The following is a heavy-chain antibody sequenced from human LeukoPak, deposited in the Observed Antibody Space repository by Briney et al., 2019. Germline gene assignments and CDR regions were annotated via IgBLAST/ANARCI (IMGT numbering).Heavy chain of an antibody. CDR2: ISAYIGNT. CDR1: GYTFNSHG. V-gene: IGHV1-18*01. Sequence: ASAKVSCKASGYTFNSHGISWVRQAPGQGLEWMGWISAYIGNTNYAQKLQGRITMTTDTSTSTAYMELRSLRSDDTAVYYCARDLAVAGTDTAMGEYWGQGTLVTVSS. D-gene: IGHD6-19*01. CDR3: ARDLAVAGTDTAMGEY. J-gene: IGHJ4*02.